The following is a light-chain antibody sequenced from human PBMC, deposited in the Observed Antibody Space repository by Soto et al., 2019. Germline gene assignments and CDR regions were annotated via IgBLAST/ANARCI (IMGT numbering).Light chain of an antibody. CDR3: QQYGNSRT. V-gene: IGKV3-20*01. Sequence: EIVLTQSPGTLSLSPGERATLSCRASQALSSRHLAWYQHKPGQAPRLLIYGASSRATDISDRFSGSGSGTDFTLTISTLEPEDFAVYYCQQYGNSRTFGQGTKVDIK. CDR2: GAS. J-gene: IGKJ1*01. CDR1: QALSSRH.